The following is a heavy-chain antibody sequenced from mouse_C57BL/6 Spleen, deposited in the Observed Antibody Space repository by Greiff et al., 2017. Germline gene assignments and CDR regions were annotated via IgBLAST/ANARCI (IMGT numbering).Heavy chain of an antibody. Sequence: EVKLVESGGDLVKPGGSLKLSCEASGFTFSSYGMSWVRQTPDKRLEWVANISSGGSYTYYTDSVKGRFTISRDNAKNTLYMQMSGQKSDDTAMYYCAIHNPRTGYYAIDYWGQGTSVTVSS. V-gene: IGHV5-6*01. D-gene: IGHD4-1*01. CDR1: GFTFSSYG. J-gene: IGHJ4*01. CDR2: ISSGGSYT. CDR3: AIHNPRTGYYAIDY.